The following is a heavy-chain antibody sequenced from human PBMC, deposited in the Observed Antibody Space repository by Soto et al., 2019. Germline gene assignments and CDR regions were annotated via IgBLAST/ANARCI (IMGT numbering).Heavy chain of an antibody. CDR3: ARDRLRLGELSLIGYFDY. D-gene: IGHD3-16*02. CDR2: ISHDGINE. CDR1: GFTFTSYA. V-gene: IGHV3-30*15. Sequence: QVQLVESGGSVVQPGRSLRLSCEASGFTFTSYAMHWVRQAPGKGLEWVAVISHDGINEYYADSVKGRFTISRDNSKNTLFLQMSSLRVEDTAVYYCARDRLRLGELSLIGYFDYWGQGTLVTVSS. J-gene: IGHJ4*02.